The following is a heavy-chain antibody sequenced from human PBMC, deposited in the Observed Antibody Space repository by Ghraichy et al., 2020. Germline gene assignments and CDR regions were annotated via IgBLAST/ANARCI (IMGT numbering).Heavy chain of an antibody. CDR3: ARGGSEQEWRVFRY. CDR1: GGSINTYY. V-gene: IGHV4-59*01. D-gene: IGHD6-19*01. J-gene: IGHJ4*02. CDR2: IYYSGST. Sequence: SETLSLTCTVSGGSINTYYWSWIRQPPGKGLEWIGDIYYSGSTNYNPSLESRGTISVDTSKNQFSLKLSSVTAADTAVYYCARGGSEQEWRVFRYWGQGTLVTVSS.